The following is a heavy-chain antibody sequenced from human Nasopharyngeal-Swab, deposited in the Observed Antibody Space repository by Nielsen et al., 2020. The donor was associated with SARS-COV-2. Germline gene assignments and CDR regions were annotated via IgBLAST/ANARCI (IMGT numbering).Heavy chain of an antibody. J-gene: IGHJ3*02. CDR3: ARDIMGDYAAFDI. CDR2: ISWNSGSI. Sequence: WIRQPPGKGLEWVSGISWNSGSIGYADSVKGRFTISRDNAKNSLYLQMNSLRAEDTAVYYCARDIMGDYAAFDIWGQGTMVTVSS. V-gene: IGHV3-9*01. D-gene: IGHD3-16*01.